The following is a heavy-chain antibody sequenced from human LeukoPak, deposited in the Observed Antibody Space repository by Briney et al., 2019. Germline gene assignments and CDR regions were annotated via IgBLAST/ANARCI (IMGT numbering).Heavy chain of an antibody. Sequence: GGSLRLSCAASGFTFSSYAMSWVRQAPGKGLEWVSAIGSSGDITYYADSVKGRFTISRDNAKNSLYLQMNSLRAEDTAVYYCAELGITMIGGVWGEGTTVTISS. V-gene: IGHV3-23*01. J-gene: IGHJ6*04. CDR3: AELGITMIGGV. CDR1: GFTFSSYA. D-gene: IGHD3-10*02. CDR2: IGSSGDIT.